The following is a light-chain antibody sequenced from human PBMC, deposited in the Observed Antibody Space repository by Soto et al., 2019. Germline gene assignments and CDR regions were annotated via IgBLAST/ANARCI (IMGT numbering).Light chain of an antibody. CDR3: HQRNK. CDR2: GAS. CDR1: QGVRSD. Sequence: VMTQSPDTLSASPGERVSLSCRASQGVRSDLAWYQQKPGQSPRLLLYGASNRATGVPDRFSGSRSGTDFTLTISSLEPEDFGVYFCHQRNKFGQGTRLEIK. J-gene: IGKJ5*01. V-gene: IGKV3D-11*01.